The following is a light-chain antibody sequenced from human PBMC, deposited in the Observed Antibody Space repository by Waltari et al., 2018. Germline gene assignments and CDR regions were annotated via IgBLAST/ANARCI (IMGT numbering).Light chain of an antibody. CDR1: NIGIKS. CDR3: QVWDSSSDHRV. Sequence: SYVVTRPPSVSVAPGKTASITCGGNNIGIKSVHWYQQKSGQAPVLVVYDDSDRPSGIPERFSGSNSGNTATLTISRVEAGDEADYYCQVWDSSSDHRVFGGGTKLTVL. J-gene: IGLJ3*02. V-gene: IGLV3-21*03. CDR2: DDS.